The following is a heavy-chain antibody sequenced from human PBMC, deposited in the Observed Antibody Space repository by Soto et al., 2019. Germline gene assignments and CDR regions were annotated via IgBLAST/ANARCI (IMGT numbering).Heavy chain of an antibody. Sequence: ASVKVSCKASGYSFTTYGMTWVRQAPGQGLEWMGWISTDKGNTKYAQNFQSRATLTTDTSTSTAYMELRSLRSDDTAVYYCARDRGWNLDYWGQGTMVTVYS. CDR3: ARDRGWNLDY. CDR1: GYSFTTYG. V-gene: IGHV1-18*01. CDR2: ISTDKGNT. J-gene: IGHJ4*02. D-gene: IGHD6-19*01.